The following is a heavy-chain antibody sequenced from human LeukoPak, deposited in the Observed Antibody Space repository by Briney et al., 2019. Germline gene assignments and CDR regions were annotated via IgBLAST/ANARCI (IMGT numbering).Heavy chain of an antibody. CDR1: GYSFTNYW. D-gene: IGHD6-6*01. CDR2: IYPGDSHT. CDR3: AKGLMDSSSSYFDY. V-gene: IGHV5-51*01. J-gene: IGHJ4*02. Sequence: GESLQISCQGSGYSFTNYWIGWVRQMPGKGLEWMGIIYPGDSHTRYSPSFQGQVTISADKSISTAYLQWSSLKASDTAVYYCAKGLMDSSSSYFDYWGQGTPVTVSS.